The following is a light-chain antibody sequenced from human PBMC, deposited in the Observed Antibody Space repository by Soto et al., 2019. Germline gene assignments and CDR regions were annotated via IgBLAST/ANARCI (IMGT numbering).Light chain of an antibody. CDR2: GGS. CDR1: QSVNSNY. V-gene: IGKV3-20*01. J-gene: IGKJ1*01. CDR3: QHYDASQWT. Sequence: EIVLAHSPGTLSCAAGERATLSFRASQSVNSNYFTWYQQIPGQAPRLLIYGGSSRATGIPDRFSGSGSGTDFTLTISRLEPEDFAVYYCQHYDASQWTFGQGTKVDIK.